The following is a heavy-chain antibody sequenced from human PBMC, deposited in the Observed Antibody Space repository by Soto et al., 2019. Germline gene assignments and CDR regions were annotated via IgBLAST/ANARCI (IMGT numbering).Heavy chain of an antibody. D-gene: IGHD6-13*01. Sequence: GSVKGYCKASGYPFTGYYMHWVRQAPGQGLEWMGWINPNSGGTNYAQKFQGRVTMTRDTSISTAYMELSRLRSDDTAVYYCARTAIAAAKDGMDVWGQGTTVTVSS. CDR1: GYPFTGYY. CDR3: ARTAIAAAKDGMDV. CDR2: INPNSGGT. J-gene: IGHJ6*01. V-gene: IGHV1-2*02.